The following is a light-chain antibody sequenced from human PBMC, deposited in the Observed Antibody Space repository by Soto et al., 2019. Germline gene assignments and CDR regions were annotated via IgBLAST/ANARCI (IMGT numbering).Light chain of an antibody. CDR3: CSYAGSSVWV. CDR2: EGS. Sequence: QSALTQPASVSGSPGQSITISCTGTSSDVGSYNLVSWYQQHPGKGPKLMIYEGSKRPSGVSNRFSGSKSGNTASLTISGLQAEDEADYYCCSYAGSSVWVFGGGTQLTVL. CDR1: SSDVGSYNL. J-gene: IGLJ3*02. V-gene: IGLV2-23*01.